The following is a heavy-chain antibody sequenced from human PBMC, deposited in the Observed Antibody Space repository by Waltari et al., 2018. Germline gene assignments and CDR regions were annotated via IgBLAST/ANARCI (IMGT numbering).Heavy chain of an antibody. CDR3: ARVPYCSSTSCYPGGDY. Sequence: QVQLVQSGAEVKKPGASVKVSCKASGYTFTGYYMHWVRQAPGQGLEWMRWINPNSGGTNYAQKFQGRVTMTRDTSISTAYMELSRLRSDDTAVYYCARVPYCSSTSCYPGGDYWGQEPWSPSPQ. J-gene: IGHJ4*01. V-gene: IGHV1-2*02. CDR2: INPNSGGT. D-gene: IGHD2-2*01. CDR1: GYTFTGYY.